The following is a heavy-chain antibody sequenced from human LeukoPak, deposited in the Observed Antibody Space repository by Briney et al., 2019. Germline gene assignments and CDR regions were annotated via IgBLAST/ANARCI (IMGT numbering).Heavy chain of an antibody. CDR3: ARLYYYEDGGLYFGPEAFDI. V-gene: IGHV4-4*07. CDR1: GDSISNHR. CDR2: TSGTG. J-gene: IGHJ3*02. D-gene: IGHD3-22*01. Sequence: SETLSLTCTVSGDSISNHRLAWIRQPAGKGLEWIGITSGTGDYNPSLKSRVSMSEDTSKNLVSLTLTSVTAADTAVYYCARLYYYEDGGLYFGPEAFDIWGQGTGVTVSS.